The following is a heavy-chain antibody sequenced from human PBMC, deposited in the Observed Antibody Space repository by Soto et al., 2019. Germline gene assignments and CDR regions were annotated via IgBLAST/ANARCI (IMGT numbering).Heavy chain of an antibody. J-gene: IGHJ3*01. Sequence: DVQLAESGGGLVQPGGALRLSCVASGFTFSSYEMNWVRQAPGKGLEWVSYISSSGGTIYYADSMRGRITISRDNAQNSLYLQMNSLTADDMAVYYCARSQTTRGFDVWGQGTVVIVSS. CDR2: ISSSGGTI. CDR1: GFTFSSYE. V-gene: IGHV3-48*03. CDR3: ARSQTTRGFDV. D-gene: IGHD1-1*01.